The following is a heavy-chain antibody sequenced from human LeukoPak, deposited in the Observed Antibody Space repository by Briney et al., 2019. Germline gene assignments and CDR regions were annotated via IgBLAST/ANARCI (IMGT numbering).Heavy chain of an antibody. CDR1: GFTFTSSA. J-gene: IGHJ5*02. V-gene: IGHV1-58*01. CDR2: IVVGSGNT. D-gene: IGHD3-22*01. Sequence: SVKVCCKASGFTFTSSAVQWVRQARGQRLEWIGWIVVGSGNTNYAQKFQERVTITRDMSTSTAYMELSSLRSEDTAVYYCAAGLGESSGYYYVFGLSWGQGTLVTVSS. CDR3: AAGLGESSGYYYVFGLS.